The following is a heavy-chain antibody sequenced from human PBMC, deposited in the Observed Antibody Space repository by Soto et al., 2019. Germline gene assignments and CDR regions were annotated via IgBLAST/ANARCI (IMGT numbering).Heavy chain of an antibody. CDR2: MNPNSGNT. CDR3: ARAIAARPPKGYYYYYMDV. V-gene: IGHV1-8*01. D-gene: IGHD6-6*01. CDR1: GYTFTIYY. Sequence: ASVKVSCKASGYTFTIYYINWVRQATGQGLEWMGWMNPNSGNTGYAQKFQGRVTMTRNTSISTAYMELSSLRSEDTAVYYCARAIAARPPKGYYYYYMDVWGKGTTVSVSS. J-gene: IGHJ6*03.